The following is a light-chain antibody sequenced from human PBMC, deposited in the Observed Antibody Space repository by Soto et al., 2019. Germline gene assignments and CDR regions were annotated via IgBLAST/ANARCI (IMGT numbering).Light chain of an antibody. CDR2: DAS. CDR1: QDISNY. CDR3: QQYHTSSIT. J-gene: IGKJ5*01. V-gene: IGKV1-5*01. Sequence: DIQMTQSPSTLSRSVGDRGTITCQASQDISNYLNWYQQKPGKAPTLLIYDASTLERGVPSRFSGTGSGTEFTLSIDSLQPDDFATYYCQQYHTSSITFGQGTRLEI.